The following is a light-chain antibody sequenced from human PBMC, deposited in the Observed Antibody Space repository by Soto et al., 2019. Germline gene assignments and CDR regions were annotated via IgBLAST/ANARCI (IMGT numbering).Light chain of an antibody. CDR3: SSYAGSNNLV. CDR2: EVS. V-gene: IGLV2-8*01. Sequence: QSVLTQPPSASGSPGQSVTISCTGTSSDVGGYNYVSWYQQHPGKAPKLMIYEVSERPSGVPDRFPGSKSGNTASLTVSGLQAEDEADYYCSSYAGSNNLVFGGGTKVTVL. J-gene: IGLJ3*02. CDR1: SSDVGGYNY.